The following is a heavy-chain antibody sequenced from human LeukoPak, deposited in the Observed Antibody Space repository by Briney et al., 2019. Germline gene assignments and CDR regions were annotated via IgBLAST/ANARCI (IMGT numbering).Heavy chain of an antibody. D-gene: IGHD3-10*01. CDR1: GFIFSRYS. Sequence: GGSLRLSCAASGFIFSRYSMNWVRQAPGKGLEWVSAISGSGGSTYYADSVKGRFTISRDNSKNTLYLQMNSLRAEDTAVYYCAKDSGITMVQSFDYWGQGTLVTVSS. J-gene: IGHJ4*02. V-gene: IGHV3-23*01. CDR3: AKDSGITMVQSFDY. CDR2: ISGSGGST.